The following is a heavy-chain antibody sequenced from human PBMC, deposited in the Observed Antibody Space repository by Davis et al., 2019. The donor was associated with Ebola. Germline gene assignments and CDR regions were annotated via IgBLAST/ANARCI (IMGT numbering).Heavy chain of an antibody. CDR3: SVGGQDGGFDY. CDR1: GYTFTGYY. D-gene: IGHD1-26*01. CDR2: FNPNSGGT. J-gene: IGHJ4*02. V-gene: IGHV1-2*06. Sequence: ASVKVSCKASGYTFTGYYMHWVRQAPGQGLEWMGRFNPNSGGTNYAQKFQGRVTMTRDTSISTAYMELSRLRSDDTAVYYCSVGGQDGGFDYWGQGTLVPVSS.